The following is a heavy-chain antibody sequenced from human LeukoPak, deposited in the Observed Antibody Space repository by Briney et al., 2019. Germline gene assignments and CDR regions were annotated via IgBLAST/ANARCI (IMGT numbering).Heavy chain of an antibody. V-gene: IGHV3-11*04. Sequence: GGSLRLSCAASGFTFSGYCMSWIRQAPGKGLEWVAYISSDGSNTYYADSVKGRFTISRDKAKNSLYLQMNSLKAEDTAGYYCARLRRDVAFYFDDWGQGTLVTVSS. CDR2: ISSDGSNT. D-gene: IGHD2-21*01. J-gene: IGHJ4*02. CDR1: GFTFSGYC. CDR3: ARLRRDVAFYFDD.